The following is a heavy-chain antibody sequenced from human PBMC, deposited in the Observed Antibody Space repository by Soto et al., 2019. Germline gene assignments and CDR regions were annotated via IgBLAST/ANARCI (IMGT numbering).Heavy chain of an antibody. CDR2: ISNTGKTT. J-gene: IGHJ4*02. CDR3: ARDRRYCYGTSCYNSFDY. CDR1: GFTFSSYE. Sequence: EVQLVESGGGLVQPGGSLRLSCAASGFTFSSYEMNWVRQAPGKGLEWVSYISNTGKTTYYTDSVKGRFTISRDNAKNSLFLQMNSLRAEDTALYYCARDRRYCYGTSCYNSFDYWGQGTLVTVSS. D-gene: IGHD2-2*02. V-gene: IGHV3-48*03.